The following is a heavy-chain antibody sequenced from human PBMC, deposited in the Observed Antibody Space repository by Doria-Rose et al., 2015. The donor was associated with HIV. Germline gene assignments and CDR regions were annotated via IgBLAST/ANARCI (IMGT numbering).Heavy chain of an antibody. Sequence: QVQLVQSGPVLVKPTETLTLTCTVSGVSLSSPGMGVSWIRQPPGKALEWLAHIISDDERSYKTSLKSRLTISRGTSKSQVVLTMTDMDPVDTATYYCARIKSSRWYHKYYFDCWGQGTLVIVSA. CDR2: IISDDER. D-gene: IGHD6-13*01. V-gene: IGHV2-26*01. J-gene: IGHJ4*02. CDR3: ARIKSSRWYHKYYFDC. CDR1: GVSLSSPGMG.